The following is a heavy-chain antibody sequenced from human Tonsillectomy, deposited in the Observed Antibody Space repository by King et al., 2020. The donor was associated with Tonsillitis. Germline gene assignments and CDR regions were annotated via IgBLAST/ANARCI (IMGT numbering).Heavy chain of an antibody. Sequence: VQLVESGGGLVQPGGSLRLSCAASGFTFSSYAMSWVRQAPGKGLEWVSAISGSGGSTYYADSVKGRFTISRDNSKNTLYLQMNSLRAEDTAVYYCAKEIVGAPTWYYGMDVWGQGTTVTVSS. V-gene: IGHV3-23*04. CDR2: ISGSGGST. CDR3: AKEIVGAPTWYYGMDV. CDR1: GFTFSSYA. D-gene: IGHD1-26*01. J-gene: IGHJ6*02.